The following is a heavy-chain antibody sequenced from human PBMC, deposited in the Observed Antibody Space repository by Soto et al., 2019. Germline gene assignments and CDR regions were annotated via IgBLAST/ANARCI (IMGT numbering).Heavy chain of an antibody. Sequence: QVQLVQSGAAVKKPGASVKVSCKASGYMFTTDYMHWVRQAPGQGLEWMGVIDPTAGTTTYAQWFMGRGTMTVDTSTNTVYRELTSLRSDATAVYYWARGLGCFDHWGQGTLVTVSS. CDR1: GYMFTTDY. V-gene: IGHV1-46*01. CDR3: ARGLGCFDH. J-gene: IGHJ5*02. D-gene: IGHD6-19*01. CDR2: IDPTAGTT.